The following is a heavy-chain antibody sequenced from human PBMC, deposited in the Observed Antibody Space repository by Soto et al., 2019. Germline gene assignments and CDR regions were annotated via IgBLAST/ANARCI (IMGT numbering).Heavy chain of an antibody. V-gene: IGHV3-74*01. Sequence: PGGSLRLSCAASGFTFSNYWIHWVRQAPGKGLVWVSRIKGVEITTNYADSVKGRFTISIDNAKNTVFLQMHSLRSEDTALYYCARGLYGAYGQDFWGQGILVTVSS. CDR3: ARGLYGAYGQDF. CDR1: GFTFSNYW. J-gene: IGHJ4*02. D-gene: IGHD4-17*01. CDR2: IKGVEITT.